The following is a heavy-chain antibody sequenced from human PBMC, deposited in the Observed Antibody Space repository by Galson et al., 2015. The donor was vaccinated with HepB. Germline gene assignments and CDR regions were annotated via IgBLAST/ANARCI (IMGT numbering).Heavy chain of an antibody. J-gene: IGHJ6*02. Sequence: SLRLSCAASGFTFSSYAMPWVRQAPGKGLEWVAVISYDGINKYYADSVKGRFTISRDNFKNTLYLQMNSLRAEDTAVYYCARDALDGYNGYYYGMDVWGQGTTVTVSS. CDR2: ISYDGINK. D-gene: IGHD5-24*01. V-gene: IGHV3-30-3*01. CDR3: ARDALDGYNGYYYGMDV. CDR1: GFTFSSYA.